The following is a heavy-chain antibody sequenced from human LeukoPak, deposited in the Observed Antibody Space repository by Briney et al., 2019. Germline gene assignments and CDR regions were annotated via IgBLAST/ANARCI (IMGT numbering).Heavy chain of an antibody. Sequence: GGSLRLSCAASGFTFSTYEMSWVRQAPGKGPEWVSAISGSGGNTYYADSVKGRFTISRDHSKNTLNLQMNSLRAEDTAVYYCARDQIGYCSSTSCFQGFDPWGQGTLVTVSS. J-gene: IGHJ5*02. CDR3: ARDQIGYCSSTSCFQGFDP. V-gene: IGHV3-23*01. CDR1: GFTFSTYE. CDR2: ISGSGGNT. D-gene: IGHD2-2*01.